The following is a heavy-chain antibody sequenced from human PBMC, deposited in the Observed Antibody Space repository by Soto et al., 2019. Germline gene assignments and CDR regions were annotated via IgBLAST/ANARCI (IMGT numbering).Heavy chain of an antibody. CDR1: GFTFSSYS. Sequence: GGSLRLSCAASGFTFSSYSMNWVRQAPGKGLEWVSYISSSSSTIYYADSVKGRFTISRDNAKNSLYLQMNSLRAEDTAVYYCARGLGCSGGSCYPLIYYYYYMDVWGKGTTVTVSS. CDR2: ISSSSSTI. D-gene: IGHD2-15*01. CDR3: ARGLGCSGGSCYPLIYYYYYMDV. V-gene: IGHV3-48*01. J-gene: IGHJ6*03.